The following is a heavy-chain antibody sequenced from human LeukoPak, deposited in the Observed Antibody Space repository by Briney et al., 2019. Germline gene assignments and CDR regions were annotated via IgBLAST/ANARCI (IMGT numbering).Heavy chain of an antibody. V-gene: IGHV4-34*01. Sequence: SETLSLTCAVYGGSFSGYYWSWLRQPPGKGREWIGEINHRGSTNYNPSLKSRVTISVDTSKNQFSLKLSSVTAADTAVYYCARGPSSSWYPRFDYWGQGTLVTVSS. CDR3: ARGPSSSWYPRFDY. CDR1: GGSFSGYY. J-gene: IGHJ4*02. CDR2: INHRGST. D-gene: IGHD6-13*01.